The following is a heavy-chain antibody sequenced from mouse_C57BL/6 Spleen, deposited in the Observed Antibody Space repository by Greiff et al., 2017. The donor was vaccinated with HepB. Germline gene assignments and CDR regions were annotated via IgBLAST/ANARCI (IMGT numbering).Heavy chain of an antibody. Sequence: VQLQQSGAELVRPGTSVKVSCKASGYAFTNYLIEWVKQRPGQGLEWIGMINPGSGGTNYNEKFKGKATLTADKSSSTVYMQLSNLTSEDSAVYFCARDYSNYRFAYWGQGTLVTVSA. CDR2: INPGSGGT. J-gene: IGHJ3*01. D-gene: IGHD2-5*01. CDR3: ARDYSNYRFAY. CDR1: GYAFTNYL. V-gene: IGHV1-54*01.